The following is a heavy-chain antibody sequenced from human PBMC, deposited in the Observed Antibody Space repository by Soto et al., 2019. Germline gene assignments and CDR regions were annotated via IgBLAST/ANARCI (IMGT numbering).Heavy chain of an antibody. V-gene: IGHV3-53*01. D-gene: IGHD1-1*01. Sequence: TSETLSLTCSVSGDSISTSNYYWGWIRQPPGKGLEWVSIIYGGGSTYYTDSVKGRFTISKDNSKNTVSLQMNSLRAEDTALYYCAKGFNWNRVDSWGQGTPVTVS. CDR1: GDSISTSNYY. J-gene: IGHJ4*02. CDR2: IYGGGST. CDR3: AKGFNWNRVDS.